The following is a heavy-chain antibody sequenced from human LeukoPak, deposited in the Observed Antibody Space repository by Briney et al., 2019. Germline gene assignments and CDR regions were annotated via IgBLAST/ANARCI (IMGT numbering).Heavy chain of an antibody. J-gene: IGHJ4*02. D-gene: IGHD2-2*02. CDR1: GYTFTSYG. V-gene: IGHV1-18*01. CDR2: ISAYNGNT. Sequence: ASVKVSCKASGYTFTSYGISWVRQAHGQGLEWMGWISAYNGNTNYAQKLQGRVTMTTDTSTSTAYMELRSLRSDDTAVYYCARDGAVPAAIGEFDYWGQGTLVTVSS. CDR3: ARDGAVPAAIGEFDY.